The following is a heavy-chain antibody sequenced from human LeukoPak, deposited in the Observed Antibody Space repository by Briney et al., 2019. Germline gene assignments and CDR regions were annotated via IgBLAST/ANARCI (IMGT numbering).Heavy chain of an antibody. Sequence: SETLSLTCGVSGGSISNTNWWSWVRQPPGQGLEWIGEISLTGLTHYNPSLESRVTVSLDKSKNQLSLNLTSVTAADTAVYYCSRENGAFSPFGYWGQGRLVTVSS. J-gene: IGHJ4*02. CDR1: GGSISNTNW. V-gene: IGHV4-4*02. CDR2: ISLTGLT. D-gene: IGHD2-8*01. CDR3: SRENGAFSPFGY.